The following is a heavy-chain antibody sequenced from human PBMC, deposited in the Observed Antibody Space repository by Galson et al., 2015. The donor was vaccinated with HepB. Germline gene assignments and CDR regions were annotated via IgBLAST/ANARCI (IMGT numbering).Heavy chain of an antibody. J-gene: IGHJ4*02. Sequence: CAASGFTFSSYSMTWVRQAPGKGLEWLSYISSSGNTIYYADSVKGRFTISRDTAKNSLYVQMNSLRDEDTAVYYCTRGYGSGSSPAWGQGTLVTVSS. CDR1: GFTFSSYS. D-gene: IGHD3-10*01. CDR3: TRGYGSGSSPA. CDR2: ISSSGNTI. V-gene: IGHV3-48*02.